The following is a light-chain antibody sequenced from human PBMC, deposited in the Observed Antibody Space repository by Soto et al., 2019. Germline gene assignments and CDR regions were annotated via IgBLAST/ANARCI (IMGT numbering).Light chain of an antibody. CDR1: QSVSNSF. Sequence: EIVLTQSPGTLSLSPGERATLSCSASQSVSNSFLAWYHQKPGQAPRLLIYGASNRATGIPDRFSGSGSGTDFTLTISRLEPEDFAVYYCQHYVTSPWAFGQGTKVEIE. J-gene: IGKJ1*01. CDR3: QHYVTSPWA. CDR2: GAS. V-gene: IGKV3-20*01.